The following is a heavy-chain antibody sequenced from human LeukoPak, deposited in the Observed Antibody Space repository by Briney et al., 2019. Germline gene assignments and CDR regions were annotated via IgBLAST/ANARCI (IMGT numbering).Heavy chain of an antibody. Sequence: SETLSLTCTVSGGSISSSSYYWGWIRQPPGKGLEWIGSIYYSGSTYYNPSLKSRVTISVDTSKNQFSLKLSSVTAADTAVYYCARHRMRSSYDYWGQGTLVTVSS. V-gene: IGHV4-39*01. J-gene: IGHJ4*02. CDR3: ARHRMRSSYDY. CDR1: GGSISSSSYY. D-gene: IGHD6-6*01. CDR2: IYYSGST.